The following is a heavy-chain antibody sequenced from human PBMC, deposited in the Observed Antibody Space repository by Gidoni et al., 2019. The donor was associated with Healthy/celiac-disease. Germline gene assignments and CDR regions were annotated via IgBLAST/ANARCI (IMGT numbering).Heavy chain of an antibody. V-gene: IGHV4-38-2*01. Sequence: QVQLQESGPGLVKPSETLSLTCAVSGYSISSGYHWGWIRQPPGKGLEWIGSIYHSGSTYYNPSLKSRVTISVDTSKNQFSLKLSSVTAADTAVYYCARGYETGSWKYWGQGTLVTVSS. CDR3: ARGYETGSWKY. D-gene: IGHD3-10*01. CDR2: IYHSGST. CDR1: GYSISSGYH. J-gene: IGHJ4*02.